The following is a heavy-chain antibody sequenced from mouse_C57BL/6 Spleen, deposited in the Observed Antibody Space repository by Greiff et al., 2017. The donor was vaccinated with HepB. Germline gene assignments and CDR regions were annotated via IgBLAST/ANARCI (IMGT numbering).Heavy chain of an antibody. Sequence: VQLQQSDAELVKPGASVKISCKVSGYTFTDHTIHWMKQRPEQGLEWIGYIYPRDGSTKYNEKFKGKATLTADKSSSTACMQLNSLTSEDSAVYFCASPVSYYDYDVAMDYWGQGTSVTVSS. CDR3: ASPVSYYDYDVAMDY. CDR2: IYPRDGST. J-gene: IGHJ4*01. CDR1: GYTFTDHT. D-gene: IGHD2-4*01. V-gene: IGHV1-78*01.